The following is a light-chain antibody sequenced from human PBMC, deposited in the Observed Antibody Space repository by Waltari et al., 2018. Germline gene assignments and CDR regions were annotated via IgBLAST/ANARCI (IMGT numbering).Light chain of an antibody. CDR3: QQYNNWLSVT. J-gene: IGKJ5*01. V-gene: IGKV3-15*01. CDR1: QTIDNN. Sequence: EIVVTQSPATLSVSPGERATLSCRTSQTIDNNLAWYQQKPGQTPRLLIYGASTRALGIPARFSGSGFGTEFTLTISSLQSEDFAVYYCQQYNNWLSVTFGQGTRLEI. CDR2: GAS.